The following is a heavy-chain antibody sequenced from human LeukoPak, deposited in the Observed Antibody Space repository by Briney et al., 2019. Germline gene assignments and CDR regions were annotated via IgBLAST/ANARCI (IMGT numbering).Heavy chain of an antibody. D-gene: IGHD1-1*01. CDR3: ARARRTDPTPLLLDY. CDR1: GGSFSGYY. V-gene: IGHV4-34*01. CDR2: INHSGST. Sequence: PSETLSLTCAVYGGSFSGYYWSWIRQPPGKGLEWIGEINHSGSTNYNPSLKSRVTISVDTSKNQFSLKLSSVTAADTAVYYCARARRTDPTPLLLDYWGQGTLVTVSS. J-gene: IGHJ4*02.